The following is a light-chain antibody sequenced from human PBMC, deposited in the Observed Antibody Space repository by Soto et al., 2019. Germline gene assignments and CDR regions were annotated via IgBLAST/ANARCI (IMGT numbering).Light chain of an antibody. Sequence: EIVLTQSPGTLSLSPGERATLSCRASRGVSGNYLAWYQQKPGQAPRLVMYGASSRATGIPDRFGGSGSGTDFTLTISRLEPEDFAVYYCHQYGSSPTFGQGTQVEIK. CDR1: RGVSGNY. J-gene: IGKJ1*01. V-gene: IGKV3-20*01. CDR3: HQYGSSPT. CDR2: GAS.